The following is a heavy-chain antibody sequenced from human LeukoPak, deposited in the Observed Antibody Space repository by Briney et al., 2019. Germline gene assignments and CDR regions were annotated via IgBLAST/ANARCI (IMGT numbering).Heavy chain of an antibody. CDR3: ARGTNMVRGVTSAADFDY. CDR1: GYTFTGYY. V-gene: IGHV1-2*06. J-gene: IGHJ4*02. Sequence: ASVKVSCKASGYTFTGYYMHWVRQAPGQGLEWMGRINPNSGGTNYAQKFQGRVTMTRDTSISTAYMELSRLRSDDTAVYYCARGTNMVRGVTSAADFDYWGQGTLVTVSS. D-gene: IGHD3-10*01. CDR2: INPNSGGT.